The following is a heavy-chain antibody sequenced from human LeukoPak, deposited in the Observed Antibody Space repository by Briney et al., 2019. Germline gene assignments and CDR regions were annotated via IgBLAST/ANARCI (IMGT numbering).Heavy chain of an antibody. CDR1: GGSISSSSYY. CDR3: ARQDYYYYIDV. V-gene: IGHV4-39*01. Sequence: SETLSLTCTVSGGSISSSSYYWGWIRQPPGTGLEWIGSIYFSGSTYYNPSLKSRVTISIDTSKNQFSLNLNSVTAADAAAYYCARQDYYYYIDVWGKGTTVTVSS. CDR2: IYFSGST. J-gene: IGHJ6*03.